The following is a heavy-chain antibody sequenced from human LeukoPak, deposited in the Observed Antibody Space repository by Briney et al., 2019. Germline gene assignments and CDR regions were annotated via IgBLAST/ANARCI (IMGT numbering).Heavy chain of an antibody. CDR1: GYTFTGYY. J-gene: IGHJ4*02. V-gene: IGHV1-2*02. Sequence: GASVKVSCKASGYTFTGYYMHWVRQAPGQGLEWMGWINPNSGGTNYAQKFQGRVTMTRDTSISTAYMELSRLRSDDTAVYYCARAFGCSGGSCKRYNDYWGQGTLVTVSS. CDR2: INPNSGGT. D-gene: IGHD2-15*01. CDR3: ARAFGCSGGSCKRYNDY.